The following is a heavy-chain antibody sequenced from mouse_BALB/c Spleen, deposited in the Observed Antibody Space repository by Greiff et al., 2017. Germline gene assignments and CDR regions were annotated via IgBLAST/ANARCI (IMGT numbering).Heavy chain of an antibody. CDR1: GYSITSDYA. CDR3: ARSPYYYGSSYAMDY. V-gene: IGHV3-2*02. Sequence: EVMLVESGPGLVKPSQSLSLTCTVTGYSITSDYAWNWIRQFPGNKLEWMGYISYSGSTSYNPSLKSRISITRDTSKNQFFLQLNSVTTEDTATYYCARSPYYYGSSYAMDYWGQGTSVTVSS. J-gene: IGHJ4*01. D-gene: IGHD1-1*01. CDR2: ISYSGST.